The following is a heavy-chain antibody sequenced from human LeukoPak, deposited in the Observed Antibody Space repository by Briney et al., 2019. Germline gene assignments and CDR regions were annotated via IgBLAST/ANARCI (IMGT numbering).Heavy chain of an antibody. J-gene: IGHJ6*03. CDR1: GGSISSSY. V-gene: IGHV4-59*01. CDR3: ARSRQPSYYYYYYYMDV. CDR2: IYYSGST. D-gene: IGHD6-13*01. Sequence: SETLSLTCTVSGGSISSSYWSWIRQPPGKGLEWIGYIYYSGSTNYNPSLKSRVTISVDTSKNQFSLKLSSVTAADTAVYYCARSRQPSYYYYYYYMDVWGKGTTVTASS.